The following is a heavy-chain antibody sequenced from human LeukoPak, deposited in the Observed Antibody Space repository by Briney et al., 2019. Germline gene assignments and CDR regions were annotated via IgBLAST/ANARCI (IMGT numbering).Heavy chain of an antibody. Sequence: ASVKVSCKASGYTFTGYYMHWVRQAPGQGLEWMGWISPSSGNTGYAQKFQGRVTMTRNTSISTAYMELSSLRSEDTAVYYCARLNYDYVWGSYRPHIDYWGQGTLVTVSS. V-gene: IGHV1-8*02. CDR3: ARLNYDYVWGSYRPHIDY. D-gene: IGHD3-16*02. CDR1: GYTFTGYY. J-gene: IGHJ4*02. CDR2: ISPSSGNT.